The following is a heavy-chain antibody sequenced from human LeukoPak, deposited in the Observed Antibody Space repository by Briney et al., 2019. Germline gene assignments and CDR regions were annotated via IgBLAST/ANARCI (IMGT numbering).Heavy chain of an antibody. D-gene: IGHD3-22*01. V-gene: IGHV1-69*05. CDR3: ARMLYYYDSSGYYYLDY. J-gene: IGHJ4*02. CDR1: GGTFSNYA. Sequence: SVKVSCTASGGTFSNYAISWVRQAPGQGLEWMGRIIPIFGKSNYAQKFQGRVTITTDETTSTAYMELSSLRSEDTAVYYCARMLYYYDSSGYYYLDYWGQGTLVTVSS. CDR2: IIPIFGKS.